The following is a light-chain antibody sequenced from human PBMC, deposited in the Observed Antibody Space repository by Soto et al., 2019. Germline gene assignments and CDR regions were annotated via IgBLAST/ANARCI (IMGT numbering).Light chain of an antibody. CDR1: SSDVGGYTF. J-gene: IGLJ2*01. V-gene: IGLV2-8*01. Sequence: QSSLTQPPSASGSPGQSVTISCTGSSSDVGGYTFVSWYQQHPGKAPKVMIFEVSKRTSGVPDRFSGSKSGNTASLTVSGLQAEDGSDYYCSSYEGSKTVVCGGGTKLTVL. CDR3: SSYEGSKTVV. CDR2: EVS.